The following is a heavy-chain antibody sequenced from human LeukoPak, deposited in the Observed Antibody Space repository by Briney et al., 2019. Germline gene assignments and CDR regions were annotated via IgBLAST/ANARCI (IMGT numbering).Heavy chain of an antibody. J-gene: IGHJ4*02. CDR2: ISAYNGNT. CDR3: ARVAYSSGWFSYFDY. Sequence: ASVKLSCKASGYTFTSYGISWVRQAPGQGLEWMGWISAYNGNTNYAQKLQGRVTMTTDTSTSTAYMELRSLRSDDTAVYYCARVAYSSGWFSYFDYWGQGTLVTVSS. D-gene: IGHD6-19*01. V-gene: IGHV1-18*01. CDR1: GYTFTSYG.